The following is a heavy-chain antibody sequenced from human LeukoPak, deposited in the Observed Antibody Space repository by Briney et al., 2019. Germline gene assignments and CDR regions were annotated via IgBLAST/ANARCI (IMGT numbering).Heavy chain of an antibody. Sequence: GGSLRLSCVASGFTFSNYAMSWVRQAPGKGPEWVSAISGSGGSTYYADSVKGLFTISRDNSKNTLYLQMNSLRAEDTAVYYCAKGVSSSWYNWFDPWCQGALVTVSS. D-gene: IGHD6-13*01. CDR3: AKGVSSSWYNWFDP. CDR2: ISGSGGST. CDR1: GFTFSNYA. V-gene: IGHV3-23*01. J-gene: IGHJ5*02.